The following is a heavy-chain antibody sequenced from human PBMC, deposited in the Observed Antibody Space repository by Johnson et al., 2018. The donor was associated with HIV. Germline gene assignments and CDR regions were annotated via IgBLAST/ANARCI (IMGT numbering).Heavy chain of an antibody. V-gene: IGHV3-66*01. CDR2: IYSGGST. CDR1: GFTVSNYY. D-gene: IGHD6-25*01. Sequence: VQLLESGGGVVRPGGSLRLSCAASGFTVSNYYMTWVRQSPGKGLEWVSVIYSGGSTYYADSVKGRFTISRDTSKNTLYLQMNSLRAEDTAVYYCAKEAADDAFDIWGQGTMVTVSS. CDR3: AKEAADDAFDI. J-gene: IGHJ3*02.